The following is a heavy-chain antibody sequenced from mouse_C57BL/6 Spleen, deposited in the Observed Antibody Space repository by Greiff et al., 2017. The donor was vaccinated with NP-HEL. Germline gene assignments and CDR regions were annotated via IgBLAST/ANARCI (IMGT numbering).Heavy chain of an antibody. CDR2: IYPGDGDT. D-gene: IGHD2-12*01. CDR1: GYAFSSSW. CDR3: AKGDYNNYIDY. J-gene: IGHJ2*01. Sequence: VQLQESGPELVKPGASVKISCKASGYAFSSSWMNWVKQRPGKGLEWIGRIYPGDGDTNYNGKFKGKATLTADKSSSTAYMQLSSLTSEDAVVYFCAKGDYNNYIDYWGQGTTLTVSS. V-gene: IGHV1-82*01.